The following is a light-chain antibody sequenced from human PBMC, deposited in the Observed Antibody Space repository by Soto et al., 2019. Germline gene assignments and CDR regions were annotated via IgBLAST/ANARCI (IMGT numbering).Light chain of an antibody. CDR2: DAS. CDR1: QSISSW. V-gene: IGKV1-5*01. CDR3: QQYNSYPWT. J-gene: IGKJ1*01. Sequence: DIQMTQSHSTLSASVGDRVTITCRASQSISSWLAWYQQKPGKAPKLLIYDASSLESGVPSRFSGSGSGTEFTLTVRILQPDDFAIYYCQQYNSYPWTFGQGTKVEIK.